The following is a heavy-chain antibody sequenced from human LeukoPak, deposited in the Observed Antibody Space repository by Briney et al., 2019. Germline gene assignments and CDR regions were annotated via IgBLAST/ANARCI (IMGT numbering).Heavy chain of an antibody. J-gene: IGHJ4*02. CDR3: ARYSGTYYVY. CDR2: IYYSGST. D-gene: IGHD1-26*01. Sequence: SETLSLTCTVSGGSISSYYWSWIRQPPGKGLEWIGYIYYSGSTNYNPSLMSRVTISVDTSKNQFSLKLSSVTAADTAVYFCARYSGTYYVYWGQGTLVTVSS. CDR1: GGSISSYY. V-gene: IGHV4-59*01.